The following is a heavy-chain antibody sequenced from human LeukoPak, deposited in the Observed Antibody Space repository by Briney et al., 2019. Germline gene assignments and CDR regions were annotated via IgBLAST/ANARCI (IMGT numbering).Heavy chain of an antibody. CDR3: ARDQSTVEWDY. CDR1: GFIFSSYW. CDR2: IKKDGSEK. V-gene: IGHV3-7*01. D-gene: IGHD2-15*01. Sequence: PGGSLRLSCAASGFIFSSYWMSWVRQAPGKGLEWMANIKKDGSEKYYVDSEKGRFTISRDNAKNSQYLQMNSLSAEYTSVYYCARDQSTVEWDYWGHGTLVTDSS. J-gene: IGHJ4*01.